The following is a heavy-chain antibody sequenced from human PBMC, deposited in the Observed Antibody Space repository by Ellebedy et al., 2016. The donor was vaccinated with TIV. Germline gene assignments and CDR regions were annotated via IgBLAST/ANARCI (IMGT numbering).Heavy chain of an antibody. D-gene: IGHD3-9*01. J-gene: IGHJ3*02. CDR3: ARVIGADDISATDAFDI. Sequence: ASVKVSXXASGGTFSSFDIIWVRQATGQGLEWMGWMNPNSGNTDSAQKFQGRITMTRNMSTSTAYMELSSLRSEDTAVYYCARVIGADDISATDAFDIWGQGTMVTVSS. CDR1: GGTFSSFD. V-gene: IGHV1-8*01. CDR2: MNPNSGNT.